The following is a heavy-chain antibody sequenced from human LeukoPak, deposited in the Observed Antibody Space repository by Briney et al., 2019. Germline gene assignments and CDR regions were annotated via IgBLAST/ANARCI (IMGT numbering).Heavy chain of an antibody. D-gene: IGHD6-13*01. CDR2: ISGSGGST. Sequence: GRSLRLSCAASGFTFSSYALSWVRQAPGKGLEWVSAISGSGGSTYYADSVKGRFAISRDNSKNTLYLQMNSLRAEDTAVYYCAKPIAAAGTSPRNYFDYWGQGTLVTVSS. CDR3: AKPIAAAGTSPRNYFDY. V-gene: IGHV3-23*01. CDR1: GFTFSSYA. J-gene: IGHJ4*02.